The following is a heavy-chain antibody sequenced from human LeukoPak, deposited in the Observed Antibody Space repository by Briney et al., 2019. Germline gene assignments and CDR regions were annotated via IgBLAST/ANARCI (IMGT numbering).Heavy chain of an antibody. CDR3: AKAEGYDILTGLDY. J-gene: IGHJ4*02. Sequence: GGSLRLSCAASGFTFSNAWMSWVRQAPGKGLEWVSGIGASGGSTYYADSVKGRFTISRDNSKNTLYLQMNSLRTEDTAVYYCAKAEGYDILTGLDYWGQGTLVTVSS. CDR2: IGASGGST. D-gene: IGHD3-9*01. V-gene: IGHV3-23*01. CDR1: GFTFSNAW.